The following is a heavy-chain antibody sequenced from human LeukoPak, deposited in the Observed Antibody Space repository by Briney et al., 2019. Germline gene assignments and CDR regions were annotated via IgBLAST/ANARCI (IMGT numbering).Heavy chain of an antibody. CDR2: ISSSSSYI. V-gene: IGHV3-21*01. CDR1: GFTFGSYS. D-gene: IGHD2-15*01. CDR3: ARVEGAGCSGGSCYYYYYMDV. Sequence: GGSLRLSCAASGFTFGSYSMNWVRQAPGKGLEWVSSISSSSSYIYYADSVKGRFTISRDNAKNSLYLQMNSLRAEDTAVYYCARVEGAGCSGGSCYYYYYMDVWGKGTTVTVSS. J-gene: IGHJ6*03.